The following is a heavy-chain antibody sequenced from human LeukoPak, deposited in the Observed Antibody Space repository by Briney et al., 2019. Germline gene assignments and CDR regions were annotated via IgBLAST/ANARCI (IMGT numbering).Heavy chain of an antibody. CDR2: INPNSGGT. CDR3: ARAAGRFVTPDYY. J-gene: IGHJ4*02. V-gene: IGHV1-2*02. D-gene: IGHD4-23*01. CDR1: GYTFTGYY. Sequence: GVSVKVSCKASGYTFTGYYMHWVRQAPGQGLEWMGWINPNSGGTNYAQKFQGRVTMTRDTSISTAYMELSRLRSDDTAVYYCARAAGRFVTPDYYWGQGTLVTVSS.